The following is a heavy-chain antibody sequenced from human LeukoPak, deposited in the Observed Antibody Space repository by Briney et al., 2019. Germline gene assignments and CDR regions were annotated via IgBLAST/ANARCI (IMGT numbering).Heavy chain of an antibody. CDR2: IQHDGSEK. V-gene: IGHV3-30*02. CDR3: ARDRGYSSSWYDSYYYYMDV. CDR1: GFTFSSYV. J-gene: IGHJ6*03. D-gene: IGHD6-13*01. Sequence: GGSLRLPCAVSGFTFSSYVMHWVRQAPGKGLEWVAFIQHDGSEKYYADSVKGRFTMSRDNSKNTLYLQMNSLRAEDTAVYYCARDRGYSSSWYDSYYYYMDVWGKGTTVTVSS.